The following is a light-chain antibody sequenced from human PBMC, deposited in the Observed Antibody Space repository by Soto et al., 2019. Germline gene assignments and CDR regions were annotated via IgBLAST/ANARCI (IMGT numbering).Light chain of an antibody. CDR3: QQYGSSPWT. Sequence: EIVLTQSPGTLSLSPGERATLSCRAGQSVSSNLLAWYQQKPGQAPRLLIYGASSRATGIPDRFSGSGSGTDFTLTISRLEPEDFAVYYCQQYGSSPWTFGQGTKVDIK. J-gene: IGKJ1*01. V-gene: IGKV3-20*01. CDR2: GAS. CDR1: QSVSSNL.